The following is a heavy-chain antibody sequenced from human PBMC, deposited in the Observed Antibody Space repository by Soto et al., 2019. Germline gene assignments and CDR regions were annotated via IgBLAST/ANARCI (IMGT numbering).Heavy chain of an antibody. CDR1: GYTFTGYY. V-gene: IGHV1-2*02. CDR3: ARGPIVATMVAFNI. CDR2: INPNSGGT. D-gene: IGHD5-12*01. J-gene: IGHJ3*02. Sequence: GASVKVSFTASGYTFTGYYMHWVRQAPGQGLEWMGWINPNSGGTNYAQKFQGRVTMTRDPSISTAYMQLSRLKSDDTAVYSCARGPIVATMVAFNIRRKVTMVTVS.